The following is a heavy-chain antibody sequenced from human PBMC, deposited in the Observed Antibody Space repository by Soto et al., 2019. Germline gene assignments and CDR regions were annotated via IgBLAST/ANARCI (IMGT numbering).Heavy chain of an antibody. CDR3: ARPNSNYRYYGMDV. V-gene: IGHV4-34*01. J-gene: IGHJ6*02. D-gene: IGHD4-4*01. CDR1: GGSFSGYY. Sequence: NPSETLSLTCAVYGGSFSGYYWSWIRQPPGKGLEWIGEINHSGSTNYNPSLKSRVTISVDTSKNQFSLKLSSVTAADTAVYYCARPNSNYRYYGMDVWGQGTTVTVYS. CDR2: INHSGST.